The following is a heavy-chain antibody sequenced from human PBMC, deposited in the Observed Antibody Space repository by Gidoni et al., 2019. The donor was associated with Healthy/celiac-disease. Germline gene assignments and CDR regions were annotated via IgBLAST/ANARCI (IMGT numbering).Heavy chain of an antibody. CDR3: ARGQPGLVRRYGSGSPYNWFDP. CDR2: INHSGST. Sequence: QVQLQQWGAGLLKPSETLSLTCAVYGGSFSGYYWSWIRQPPGKGLEWIGEINHSGSTNYNPSLKSRVTISVDTSKNQFSLKLSSVTAADTAVYYCARGQPGLVRRYGSGSPYNWFDPWGQGTLVTVSS. D-gene: IGHD3-10*01. CDR1: GGSFSGYY. V-gene: IGHV4-34*01. J-gene: IGHJ5*02.